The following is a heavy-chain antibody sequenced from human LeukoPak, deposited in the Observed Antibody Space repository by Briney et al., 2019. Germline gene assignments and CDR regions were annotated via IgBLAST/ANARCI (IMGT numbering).Heavy chain of an antibody. CDR1: GFTFSSCA. D-gene: IGHD1-26*01. Sequence: GGSLRLFCAASGFTFSSCAMSWVRHAPGKGLEWVSTLTGGGGTTYYADSVKGRFTISRDTSKNTLFLQMNSLRAEDTAVYYCARMSEYSVISYPNFDCCGQGTLVTVSS. CDR3: ARMSEYSVISYPNFDC. CDR2: LTGGGGTT. J-gene: IGHJ4*02. V-gene: IGHV3-23*01.